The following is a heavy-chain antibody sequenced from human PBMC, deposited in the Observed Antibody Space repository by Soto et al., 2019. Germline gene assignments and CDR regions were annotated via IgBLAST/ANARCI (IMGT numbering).Heavy chain of an antibody. Sequence: GGSLRLSCAASGFTVSSNYMSWVRQAPGKGLEWVSVIYSGGSTYYEDSVKGRFTISRDNSKNTLYLQMNSLRAEDTAVYYCARAEQWGPYYFDYWGQGTLVTVSS. J-gene: IGHJ4*02. CDR2: IYSGGST. CDR1: GFTVSSNY. D-gene: IGHD6-19*01. V-gene: IGHV3-66*01. CDR3: ARAEQWGPYYFDY.